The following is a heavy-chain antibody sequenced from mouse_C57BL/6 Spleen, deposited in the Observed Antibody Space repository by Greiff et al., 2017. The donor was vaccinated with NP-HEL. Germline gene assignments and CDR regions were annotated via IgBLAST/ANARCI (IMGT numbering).Heavy chain of an antibody. CDR1: GYTFTDYN. CDR2: INPNNGGT. D-gene: IGHD2-4*01. Sequence: VQLQQSGPELVKPGASVKMSCKASGYTFTDYNMHWVKQSHGKSLEWIGYINPNNGGTSYNQKFKGKATLTVNKSSSTAYMELRSLTSEDSAVYYCASPSYYDYDGFAYWGQGTLVTVSA. J-gene: IGHJ3*01. CDR3: ASPSYYDYDGFAY. V-gene: IGHV1-22*01.